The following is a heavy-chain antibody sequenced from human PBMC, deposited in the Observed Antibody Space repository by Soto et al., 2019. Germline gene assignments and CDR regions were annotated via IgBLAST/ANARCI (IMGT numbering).Heavy chain of an antibody. CDR1: GGTLSSYT. D-gene: IGHD1-26*01. Sequence: SVKVSCKASGGTLSSYTFSWVRQAPGQGLEWMGGIIPIFGTADYAQKFQARLMITADESTSTAYMELSSLRSDDTAVYYCAREGFSGSYYQTWGQGTLVTVSS. J-gene: IGHJ5*02. V-gene: IGHV1-69*13. CDR2: IIPIFGTA. CDR3: AREGFSGSYYQT.